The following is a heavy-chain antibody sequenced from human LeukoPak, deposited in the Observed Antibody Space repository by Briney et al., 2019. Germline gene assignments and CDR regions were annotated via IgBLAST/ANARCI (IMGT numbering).Heavy chain of an antibody. Sequence: SETLSLTCTVSGGSISSSSYYWGWIRQPPGKGLEWIGTIYYSGTAYYSPFLKSRVTISVDTSMNQFSLRLSSVTAADTAVFYCARVAAARYYYYMDVWGKGTTVTVSS. CDR1: GGSISSSSYY. V-gene: IGHV4-39*01. D-gene: IGHD6-13*01. J-gene: IGHJ6*03. CDR2: IYYSGTA. CDR3: ARVAAARYYYYMDV.